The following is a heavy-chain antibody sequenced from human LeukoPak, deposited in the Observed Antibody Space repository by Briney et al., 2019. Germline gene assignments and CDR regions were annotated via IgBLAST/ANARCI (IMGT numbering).Heavy chain of an antibody. CDR1: GYTFTYFY. D-gene: IGHD1-26*01. J-gene: IGHJ3*01. CDR3: ARGGRWELPRPYAFDV. Sequence: ASVKVSCKASGYTFTYFYIHWVRQAPGQGLEWMGWINPNSGGTNYAQKFQGRVTMTRNTSISTAYMELSSLRSEDTAVYYCARGGRWELPRPYAFDVWGQGTMVTVSS. CDR2: INPNSGGT. V-gene: IGHV1-2*02.